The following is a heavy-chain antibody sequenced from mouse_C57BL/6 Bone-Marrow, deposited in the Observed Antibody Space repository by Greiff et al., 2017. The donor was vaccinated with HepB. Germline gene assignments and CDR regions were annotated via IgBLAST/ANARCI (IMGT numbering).Heavy chain of an antibody. CDR1: GYTFTDYN. CDR3: ASDEGLRRFAY. V-gene: IGHV1-22*01. Sequence: EVKLQESGPELVKPGASVKMSCKASGYTFTDYNMHWVKQSHGKSLEWIGYINPNNGGTSYNQKFKGKATLTVNKSSSTAYMELSSLTSEDSAVYYCASDEGLRRFAYWGQGTLVTVSA. CDR2: INPNNGGT. J-gene: IGHJ3*01. D-gene: IGHD2-4*01.